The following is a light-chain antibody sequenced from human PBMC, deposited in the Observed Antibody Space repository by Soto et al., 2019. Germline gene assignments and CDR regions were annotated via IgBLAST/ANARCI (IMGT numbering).Light chain of an antibody. CDR2: NAS. Sequence: EIVLTQSPGTLSLSPGERATLSCRASQSVGRDYLAWYQQKPGQAPRVVIYNASNRASGIPDRFSGSGSGTEFTLTISSLQSEDFAVYYCQQYNNWPLTFGGGTKVDIK. CDR3: QQYNNWPLT. J-gene: IGKJ4*01. CDR1: QSVGRDY. V-gene: IGKV3D-15*01.